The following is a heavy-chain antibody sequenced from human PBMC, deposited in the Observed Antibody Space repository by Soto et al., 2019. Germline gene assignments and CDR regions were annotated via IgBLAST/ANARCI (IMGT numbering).Heavy chain of an antibody. CDR1: GVNFISYA. D-gene: IGHD6-13*01. J-gene: IGHJ6*02. CDR2: ISGSGGST. V-gene: IGHV3-23*01. Sequence: VGLLRLWWAAAGVNFISYAMSWIRQNPGKGLEWVSAISGSGGSTYYADSLKGRFTISRDNSKNTLYLQMNSLRAEDTAVYYCAKEQQQLSYYYVMAVWVQGTTVTGSS. CDR3: AKEQQQLSYYYVMAV.